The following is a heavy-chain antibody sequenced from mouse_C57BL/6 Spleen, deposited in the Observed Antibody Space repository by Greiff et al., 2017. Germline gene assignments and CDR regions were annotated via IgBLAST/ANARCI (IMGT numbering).Heavy chain of an antibody. V-gene: IGHV1-69*01. J-gene: IGHJ2*01. CDR1: GYTFTSYW. CDR2: IDPSDSYT. CDR3: ARHGSSFDY. D-gene: IGHD1-1*01. Sequence: QVQLQQPGAELVMPGASVKLSCKASGYTFTSYWMHWVKQRPGQGLEWIGEIDPSDSYTNYNQKFKGKSTLTVDKSSSTAYMPLRSLTSEDSAVYYCARHGSSFDYWGQGTTLTVSS.